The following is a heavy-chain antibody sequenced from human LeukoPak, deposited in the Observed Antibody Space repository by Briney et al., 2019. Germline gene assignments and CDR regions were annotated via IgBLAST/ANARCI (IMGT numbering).Heavy chain of an antibody. V-gene: IGHV3-21*01. Sequence: PGGSLRLSCAASGFTFSSYSMNWVRQAPWKGLEWVSSISSSSSYIYYADSVKGRFTISRDNAKNSLYLQMNSLRAEDTAVYYCARSIAVAGTVYWGQGTLVTVSS. D-gene: IGHD6-19*01. J-gene: IGHJ4*02. CDR2: ISSSSSYI. CDR1: GFTFSSYS. CDR3: ARSIAVAGTVY.